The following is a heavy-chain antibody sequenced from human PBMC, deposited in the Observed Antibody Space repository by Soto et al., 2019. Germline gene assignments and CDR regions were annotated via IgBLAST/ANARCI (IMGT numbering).Heavy chain of an antibody. CDR3: ALTILGYCSSTSCYASFDP. CDR2: IIPILGIA. V-gene: IGHV1-69*02. Sequence: GASVKVSCKASGGTFSSYTISWVRQAPGQGLEWMGRIIPILGIANYAQKFQGRVTITADKSTSTAYMELSSLRSEDTAVYYCALTILGYCSSTSCYASFDPWGQGTLVTVSS. J-gene: IGHJ5*02. CDR1: GGTFSSYT. D-gene: IGHD2-2*01.